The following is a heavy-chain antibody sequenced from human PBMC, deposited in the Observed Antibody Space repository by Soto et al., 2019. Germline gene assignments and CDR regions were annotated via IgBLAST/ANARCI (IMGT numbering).Heavy chain of an antibody. Sequence: GESLKISCKGSGYSFTSYWIGWVRQMPGKGLYWMGIIYPGDSDTRYSPSFQGQVTISADKPISTAYLQWSSPKASDTAMYYCARPSTYCSGGSCFTGGSYYYYGTDVWGQGTTVTVS. J-gene: IGHJ6*02. CDR3: ARPSTYCSGGSCFTGGSYYYYGTDV. CDR2: IYPGDSDT. V-gene: IGHV5-51*01. D-gene: IGHD2-15*01. CDR1: GYSFTSYW.